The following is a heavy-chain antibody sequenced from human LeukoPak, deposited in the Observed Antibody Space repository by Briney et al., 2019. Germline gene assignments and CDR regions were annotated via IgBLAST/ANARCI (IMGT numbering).Heavy chain of an antibody. Sequence: GALVKISCKASGYTFTTYYMHWVRQAPGQGLEWMGIINPSSGSSSYGHKFQGRVTLTRDTSTSTVYMELSSLRSEDTAVYYCAIEVEISTITPLNWGQGTLVTVPS. D-gene: IGHD5-24*01. CDR2: INPSSGSS. CDR3: AIEVEISTITPLN. CDR1: GYTFTTYY. V-gene: IGHV1-46*01. J-gene: IGHJ4*02.